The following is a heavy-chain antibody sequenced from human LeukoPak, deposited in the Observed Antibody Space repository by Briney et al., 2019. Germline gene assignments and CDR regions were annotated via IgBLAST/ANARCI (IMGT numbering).Heavy chain of an antibody. CDR1: GFTFSSYG. J-gene: IGHJ4*02. CDR3: AKDRYSYAFEYSDS. CDR2: ISNDGGKK. V-gene: IGHV3-30*18. D-gene: IGHD5-18*01. Sequence: GGSLRLSCAASGFTFSSYGMHWVRQAPGKGLDWVAVISNDGGKKYYADSVKGRFTISRDNSKNTLSLQVSSLRTEDTAVYYCAKDRYSYAFEYSDSWGQGTLVTVSS.